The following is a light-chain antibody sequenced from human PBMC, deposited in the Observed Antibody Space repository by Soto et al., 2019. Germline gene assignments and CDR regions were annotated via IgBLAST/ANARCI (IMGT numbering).Light chain of an antibody. Sequence: DVQLTQSPSFLSASEGDTITITCRASQDTHVFLGWYQHKPGKAPRLLIDSASTLQSGVPSRFSGSGSGTEFTLTINDLQPEDFATYYCQQLNIYPLTFGPGTKVDVK. V-gene: IGKV1-9*01. CDR1: QDTHVF. CDR3: QQLNIYPLT. CDR2: SAS. J-gene: IGKJ3*01.